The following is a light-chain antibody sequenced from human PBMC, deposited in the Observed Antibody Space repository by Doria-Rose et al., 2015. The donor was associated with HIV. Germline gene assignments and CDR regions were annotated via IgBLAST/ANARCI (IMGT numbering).Light chain of an antibody. CDR3: QQSFSTPLGT. J-gene: IGKJ2*02. Sequence: QQRPGKAPNLLIYAASNLQSGVPPRFSGSGSGTDFTLTISSLQSEDFATYYCQQSFSTPLGTFGQGTKMEIK. CDR2: AAS. V-gene: IGKV1-39*01.